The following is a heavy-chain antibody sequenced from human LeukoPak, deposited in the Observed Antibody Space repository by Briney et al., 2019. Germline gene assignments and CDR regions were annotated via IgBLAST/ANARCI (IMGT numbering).Heavy chain of an antibody. CDR2: ISYDGSKK. V-gene: IGHV3-30-3*01. CDR1: GFTFSSYA. D-gene: IGHD3-10*01. Sequence: GGSLRLSCAASGFTFSSYAMHWVRQAPGKGLEWVAVISYDGSKKYYADSVKGRFTISRDNSKNTLYLQMNSLRAEDTAVYYCARVRRITMVRGVTPPNYWGQGTLVTVSS. J-gene: IGHJ4*02. CDR3: ARVRRITMVRGVTPPNY.